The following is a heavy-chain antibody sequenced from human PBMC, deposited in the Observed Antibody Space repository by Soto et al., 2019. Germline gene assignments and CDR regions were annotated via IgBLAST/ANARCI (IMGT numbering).Heavy chain of an antibody. CDR2: IYYSGNT. J-gene: IGHJ5*01. V-gene: IGHV4-61*08. D-gene: IGHD5-18*01. CDR3: ARIRVDTYMTYWFDP. Sequence: KPAETLSLTCTVSGDFVTSGDYYWSWIRQPPGKGLEWIGYIYYSGNTNYSPSLKSRVAISLDTSHNQFSLKLSSVTAADTAVYFCARIRVDTYMTYWFDPWGQGXLVTVYS. CDR1: GDFVTSGDYY.